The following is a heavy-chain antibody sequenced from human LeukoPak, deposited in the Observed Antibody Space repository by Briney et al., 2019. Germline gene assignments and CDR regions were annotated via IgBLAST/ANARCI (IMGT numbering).Heavy chain of an antibody. J-gene: IGHJ4*02. V-gene: IGHV3-13*01. Sequence: PGGSLRLSCAGSGFSFSTYDMLWVRQAPGKGLEWVSAIGSGGDTYYAGSVKGRFNISRESANNSFYLQMNSLNAGDTAVYFCARAVAGTDEIDSWGQGTLVTVSS. CDR1: GFSFSTYD. CDR2: IGSGGDT. CDR3: ARAVAGTDEIDS. D-gene: IGHD6-19*01.